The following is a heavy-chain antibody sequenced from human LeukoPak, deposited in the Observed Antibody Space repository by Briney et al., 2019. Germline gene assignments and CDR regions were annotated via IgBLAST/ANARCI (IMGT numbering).Heavy chain of an antibody. CDR3: ARDINRGNFDY. V-gene: IGHV3-33*01. J-gene: IGHJ4*02. Sequence: GGSLRLSCAASGFTFSNYGMNWVRQAPGRGLEWVADIWYDGSKTFYGDSVKGRFTTSRDDSKNTLYLQMNSLRAEDTAVYYCARDINRGNFDYWGQGTLVTVSS. D-gene: IGHD2/OR15-2a*01. CDR2: IWYDGSKT. CDR1: GFTFSNYG.